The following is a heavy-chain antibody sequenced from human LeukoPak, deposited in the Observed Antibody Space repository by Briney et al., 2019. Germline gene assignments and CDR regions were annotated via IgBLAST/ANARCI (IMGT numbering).Heavy chain of an antibody. CDR1: GFTFSSYA. Sequence: GGSLRLSCAASGFTFSSYAMSWVRQAPGKGLEWVSLISWDDDSTYYADSVKGRFTISRDNAKNSLYLQMNSLRAEDTAVYYCAELGITMIGGVWGKGTTVTISS. CDR3: AELGITMIGGV. D-gene: IGHD3-10*02. CDR2: ISWDDDST. J-gene: IGHJ6*04. V-gene: IGHV3-23*01.